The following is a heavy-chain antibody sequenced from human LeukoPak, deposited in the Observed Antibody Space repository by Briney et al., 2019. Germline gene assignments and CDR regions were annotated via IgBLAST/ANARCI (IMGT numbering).Heavy chain of an antibody. J-gene: IGHJ6*03. Sequence: SETLSLTCTVSGGSIGSYYWSWIRQPPGKGLEWIGYIYYSGSTNYNPSLKSRVTISVDTSKNQFSLKLSSVTAADTAVYYCARGATYYDFWSGQNHYYYMDVWGKGTTVTVSS. D-gene: IGHD3-3*01. CDR2: IYYSGST. CDR1: GGSIGSYY. CDR3: ARGATYYDFWSGQNHYYYMDV. V-gene: IGHV4-59*01.